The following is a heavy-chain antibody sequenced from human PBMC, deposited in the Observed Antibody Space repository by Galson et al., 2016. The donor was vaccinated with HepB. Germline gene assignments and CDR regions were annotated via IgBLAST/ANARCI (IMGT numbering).Heavy chain of an antibody. D-gene: IGHD6-13*01. CDR1: GFTLRIYA. Sequence: SLRLSCAASGFTLRIYAMSWVRQAQGKGLEWVSVISGDGGTTYHADSVKGRFTISRDNSKNMLYLQMNSLRAEDSAVYYCATVRTAAATRDGMDVWGQGTTVTVSS. CDR2: ISGDGGTT. J-gene: IGHJ6*02. V-gene: IGHV3-23*01. CDR3: ATVRTAAATRDGMDV.